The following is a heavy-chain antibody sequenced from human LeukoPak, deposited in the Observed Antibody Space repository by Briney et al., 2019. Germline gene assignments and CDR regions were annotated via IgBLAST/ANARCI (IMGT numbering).Heavy chain of an antibody. D-gene: IGHD3-3*01. CDR2: ISGSGDST. J-gene: IGHJ4*02. CDR1: GFTFSNSA. Sequence: GGSLRLSFAASGFTFSNSAMSWGRQAPGKGLEWVSSISGSGDSTYYADSVKGRFTMSRDNSKNTLYLQMNSLRAEDTAVYYCAKDFWSGYYPHYWGQGTLVAVSS. V-gene: IGHV3-23*01. CDR3: AKDFWSGYYPHY.